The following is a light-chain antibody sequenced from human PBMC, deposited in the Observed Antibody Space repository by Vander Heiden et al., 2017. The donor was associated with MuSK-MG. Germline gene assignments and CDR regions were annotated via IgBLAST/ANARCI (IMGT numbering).Light chain of an antibody. CDR1: QGIANY. CDR2: GAS. J-gene: IGKJ4*01. Sequence: DIQMTQSPSSLSASVGDRVTITCRASQGIANYLAWYQQRPGKVPKLLISGASTLQSGVPSRFSGSGSGTDFTLTISRLQPEDVGTYYCQKDHSAPLTFGGGTKVE. CDR3: QKDHSAPLT. V-gene: IGKV1-27*01.